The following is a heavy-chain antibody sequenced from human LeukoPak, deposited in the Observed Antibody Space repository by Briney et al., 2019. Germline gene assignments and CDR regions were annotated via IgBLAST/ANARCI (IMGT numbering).Heavy chain of an antibody. D-gene: IGHD2-2*01. V-gene: IGHV3-23*01. CDR2: ISGSGGST. CDR1: GSTFSNYA. J-gene: IGHJ4*02. CDR3: AKDGEYCSSTSCSLDY. Sequence: QPGGSLRLSCAASGSTFSNYAMSWVRQAPGKGLEWVSAISGSGGSTYYADSVKGRFTISRDNSKNTLYLQMNSLRAEDTAVYYRAKDGEYCSSTSCSLDYWGQGTLVTVSS.